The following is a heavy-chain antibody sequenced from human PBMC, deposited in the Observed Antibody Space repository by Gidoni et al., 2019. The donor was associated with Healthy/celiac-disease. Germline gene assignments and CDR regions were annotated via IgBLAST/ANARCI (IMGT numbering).Heavy chain of an antibody. CDR2: MNPNSGNT. Sequence: QVQLVQSGAEVKKPGASVKVSCKASGYTFTSYDINWVRQATGQGLEWMGWMNPNSGNTGYAQKFQGRVTMTRNTSISTAYMELSSLRSEDTAVYYCARGYRGRALWVVTANDDFDYWGQGTLVTVSS. CDR3: ARGYRGRALWVVTANDDFDY. J-gene: IGHJ4*02. CDR1: GYTFTSYD. V-gene: IGHV1-8*01. D-gene: IGHD2-21*02.